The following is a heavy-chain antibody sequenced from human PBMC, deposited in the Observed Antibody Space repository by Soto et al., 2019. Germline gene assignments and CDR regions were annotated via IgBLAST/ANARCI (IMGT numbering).Heavy chain of an antibody. J-gene: IGHJ4*02. CDR1: GYTFTSYG. Sequence: QVQLVQSGAEVKKPGASVKVSCKASGYTFTSYGISWVRQAPGQGLEWMGWISAYNGNTNYAQKLQGRVTMTTDTSXXTAYMERRSLRSDDTAVYYCARDLLWFGESYYFDYWGQGTLVTVSS. CDR3: ARDLLWFGESYYFDY. V-gene: IGHV1-18*01. D-gene: IGHD3-10*01. CDR2: ISAYNGNT.